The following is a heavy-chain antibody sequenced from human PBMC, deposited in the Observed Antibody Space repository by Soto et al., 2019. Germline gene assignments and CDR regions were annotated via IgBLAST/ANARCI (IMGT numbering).Heavy chain of an antibody. CDR1: GYTFTGYY. V-gene: IGHV1-2*04. CDR3: ARGPPYDYGDRATYYYYYYYYMDV. CDR2: INPNSGGT. Sequence: QVQLVQSGAEVKKPGASVKVSCKASGYTFTGYYMHWVRQAPGQGLEWMGWINPNSGGTNYAQKFQGWVTMTRDTSISTAYMELSRLRSDDTAVYYCARGPPYDYGDRATYYYYYYYYMDVWGKGTTVTVSS. D-gene: IGHD4-17*01. J-gene: IGHJ6*03.